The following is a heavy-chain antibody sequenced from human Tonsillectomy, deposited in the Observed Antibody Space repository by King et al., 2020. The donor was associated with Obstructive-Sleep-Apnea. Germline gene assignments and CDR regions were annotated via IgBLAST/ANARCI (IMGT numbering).Heavy chain of an antibody. Sequence: QLQESGPGLVKPSQTLSLTCTVSGGYITSGDYYWSWIRQPPGKGLEWIGYVYYSGRTNSNPSLKSRVTISVDTSKTQFSLKLSSVTAADTAVYYCARGNYYDSSGYYHRGEWFDPWGQGTLVTVSS. D-gene: IGHD3-22*01. CDR1: GGYITSGDYY. CDR2: VYYSGRT. J-gene: IGHJ5*02. V-gene: IGHV4-30-4*01. CDR3: ARGNYYDSSGYYHRGEWFDP.